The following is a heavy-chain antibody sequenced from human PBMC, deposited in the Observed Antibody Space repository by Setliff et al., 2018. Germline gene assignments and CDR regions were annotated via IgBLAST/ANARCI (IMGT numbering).Heavy chain of an antibody. D-gene: IGHD6-13*01. CDR3: ARRGMSSSWFLGTFDY. J-gene: IGHJ4*02. Sequence: SETLSLTCAVYGGSFSGYYWSWIRQPAGKGLEWIGRIXSSGSTNYNPSLKSRVTISVDTSKNQFSLKLSSVTAADTAVYYCARRGMSSSWFLGTFDYWGQGTLVTVSS. CDR1: GGSFSGYY. CDR2: IXSSGST. V-gene: IGHV4-59*10.